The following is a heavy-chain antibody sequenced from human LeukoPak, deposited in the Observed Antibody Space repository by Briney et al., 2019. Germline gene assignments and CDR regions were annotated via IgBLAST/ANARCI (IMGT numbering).Heavy chain of an antibody. CDR2: MNPNSGNT. CDR3: ARAPRGEQQLVSDY. V-gene: IGHV1-8*01. CDR1: GYTFTSYD. Sequence: ASVKVSCKASGYTFTSYDIKWVRQATGQGLEWMGWMNPNSGNTGYAQKFQGRVTMTRYTSISTAYMELSSLSSEDTAVYYCARAPRGEQQLVSDYWGQGTLVTVSS. J-gene: IGHJ4*02. D-gene: IGHD6-13*01.